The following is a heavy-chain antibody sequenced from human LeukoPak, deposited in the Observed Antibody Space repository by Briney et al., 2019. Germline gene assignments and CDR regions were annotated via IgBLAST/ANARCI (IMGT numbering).Heavy chain of an antibody. D-gene: IGHD1-26*01. V-gene: IGHV4-59*08. CDR2: IYYSGST. CDR1: GGSISSYY. Sequence: PSETLSLTCTVSGGSISSYYWSWIRQPPGKGLEWIGYIYYSGSTNYNPSLKSRVTISVDTSKNQFSLKLSSVTAADTAVYYCARPGIVGATTDYWGQGTLVTVSS. CDR3: ARPGIVGATTDY. J-gene: IGHJ4*02.